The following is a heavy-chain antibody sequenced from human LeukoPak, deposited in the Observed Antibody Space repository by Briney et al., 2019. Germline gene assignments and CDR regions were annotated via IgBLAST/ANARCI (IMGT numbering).Heavy chain of an antibody. J-gene: IGHJ3*02. D-gene: IGHD3-3*01. CDR2: IYSGGTT. Sequence: GGSLRLSCTASDFTVRSNYMSWVRQAPAKGLEWVSLIYSGGTTYYADSVKGRFTISRQSSKNTLFLQMNSLRAEDTAVYYCAGSSETYPSGAFDIWGQGTMVTVSS. CDR3: AGSSETYPSGAFDI. V-gene: IGHV3-53*04. CDR1: DFTVRSNY.